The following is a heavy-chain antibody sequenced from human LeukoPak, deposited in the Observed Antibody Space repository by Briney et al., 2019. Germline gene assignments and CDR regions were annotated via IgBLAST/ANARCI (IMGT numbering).Heavy chain of an antibody. J-gene: IGHJ4*02. CDR3: ARQAVGNKDIVVVPAAPTFDY. V-gene: IGHV4-39*01. CDR1: GGSISSSSYY. D-gene: IGHD2-2*01. Sequence: SETLSLTCTVSGGSISSSSYYWGWIRQPPGKGLEWIGSIYYSGSTYYNPSLKSRVTISVDTSKNQFSLKLSSVTAADTAVYYCARQAVGNKDIVVVPAAPTFDYWGQGALVTVSS. CDR2: IYYSGST.